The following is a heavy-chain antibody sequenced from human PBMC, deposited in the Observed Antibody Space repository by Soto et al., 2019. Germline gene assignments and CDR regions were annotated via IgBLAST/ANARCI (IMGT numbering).Heavy chain of an antibody. CDR3: ARLKAVAETFYFDY. D-gene: IGHD2-15*01. CDR2: GYYTGNT. V-gene: IGHV4-39*01. Sequence: SETLCLSCTVFDGSISSSDYHRGLIRQPPGRGLDWIGSGYYTGNTYHNPSLKSRVTISVDTSKNQFSLKLSSVTAADTVVYYCARLKAVAETFYFDYWGRGILVTVSS. CDR1: DGSISSSDYH. J-gene: IGHJ4*02.